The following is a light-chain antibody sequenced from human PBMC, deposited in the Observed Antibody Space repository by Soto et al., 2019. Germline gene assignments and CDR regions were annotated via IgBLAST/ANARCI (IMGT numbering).Light chain of an antibody. CDR3: TSFAPGTIYV. V-gene: IGLV2-14*03. Sequence: QSMQTHPASVSGSPGRSITISRSGTSSDIGAYDLVSWYQQHPGRAPKLIIYEVSHRFSGLSYRFSGSKSGNTASLTISGLQAEEEGDYYCTSFAPGTIYVFGSGTKVTGL. J-gene: IGLJ1*01. CDR1: SSDIGAYDL. CDR2: EVS.